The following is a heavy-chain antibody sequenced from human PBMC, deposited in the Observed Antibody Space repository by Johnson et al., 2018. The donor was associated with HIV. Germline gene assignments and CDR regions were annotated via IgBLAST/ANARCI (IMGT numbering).Heavy chain of an antibody. Sequence: MLLVESGGGAVRPGGSLRLSCAASGFTFSSYAMSWVRQAPGKVPEWLSVVSSGGTSYYADSVRGRFTVSRDNSKNTLYLQMNSLRAEDTAIYYCANLYTYGSGAFDIWGQGTMVTVAS. V-gene: IGHV3-23*04. J-gene: IGHJ3*02. CDR3: ANLYTYGSGAFDI. D-gene: IGHD5-18*01. CDR1: GFTFSSYA. CDR2: VSSGGTS.